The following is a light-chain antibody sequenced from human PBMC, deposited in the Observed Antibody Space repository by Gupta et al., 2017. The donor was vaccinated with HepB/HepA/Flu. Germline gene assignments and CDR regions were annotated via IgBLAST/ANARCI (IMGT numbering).Light chain of an antibody. J-gene: IGKJ3*01. Sequence: EIVLTQSPATLSLSPGERATLSCRATQSVGTYLAWYQHKPGQAPRLLIYDASNRAPGIPARFSGSGSGTDFTLTISSLESEDFAVYYCQQRSNWPLFTFGHGTKVDIK. CDR2: DAS. CDR3: QQRSNWPLFT. CDR1: QSVGTY. V-gene: IGKV3-11*01.